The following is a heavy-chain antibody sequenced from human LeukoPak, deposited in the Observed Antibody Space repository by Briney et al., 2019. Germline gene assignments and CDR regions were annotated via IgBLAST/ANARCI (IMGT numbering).Heavy chain of an antibody. V-gene: IGHV1-69*04. CDR1: GGTFSNFA. Sequence: GASVKVSCKASGGTFSNFAFSWVRQAPGQGLQWVGRIIPIVDVTSYAQNFKGRVTITADESPTTAYMELSSLRSEDTAVYYCAREMGDREFYFDYWGQGTLVTVSS. D-gene: IGHD3-10*01. CDR3: AREMGDREFYFDY. J-gene: IGHJ4*02. CDR2: IIPIVDVT.